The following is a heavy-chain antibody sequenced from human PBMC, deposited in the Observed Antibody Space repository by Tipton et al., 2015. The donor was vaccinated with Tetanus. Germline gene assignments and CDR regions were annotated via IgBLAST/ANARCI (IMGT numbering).Heavy chain of an antibody. CDR1: GSSISTYY. V-gene: IGHV4-59*13. CDR2: VHYTGKD. Sequence: PGLVKPSETLSLTCIVSGSSISTYYWSWIRQRPGRGLEWVGYVHYTGKDNYNPSLRSRVTLSVDTSKNQFSLQMSSVTAADTAVYYCARIGWPENNKPGFDIWGQGTMVTVSS. D-gene: IGHD1/OR15-1a*01. J-gene: IGHJ3*02. CDR3: ARIGWPENNKPGFDI.